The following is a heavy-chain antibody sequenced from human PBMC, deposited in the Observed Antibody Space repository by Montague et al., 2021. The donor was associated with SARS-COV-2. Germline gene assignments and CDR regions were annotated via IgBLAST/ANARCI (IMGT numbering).Heavy chain of an antibody. CDR2: IYYSGNT. CDR3: ARVGRQQLVRLSGMDV. CDR1: GGSISSSIYY. J-gene: IGHJ6*02. V-gene: IGHV4-39*07. D-gene: IGHD6-13*01. Sequence: SETLSLTCTVSGGSISSSIYYWGWIRQPPGKGLEWIGSIYYSGNTXYKPSLKSRVTISVDTSKNQFSLKLSSVTAADTAVYYCARVGRQQLVRLSGMDVWGQGTTVTVSS.